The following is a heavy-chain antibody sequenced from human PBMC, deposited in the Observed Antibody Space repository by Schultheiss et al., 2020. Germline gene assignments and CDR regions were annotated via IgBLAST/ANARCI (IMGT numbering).Heavy chain of an antibody. D-gene: IGHD6-13*01. CDR1: GGSISSYY. V-gene: IGHV4-59*04. J-gene: IGHJ4*02. CDR2: IYYSGST. CDR3: ARGRPGQQGWYFDY. Sequence: SETLSLTCTVSGGSISSYYWSWIRQPPGKGLEWIGNIYYSGSTYYNPSLKSRVTISVDTSKNQFSLQLNSVTPEDTAVYYCARGRPGQQGWYFDYWGQGTLVTVSS.